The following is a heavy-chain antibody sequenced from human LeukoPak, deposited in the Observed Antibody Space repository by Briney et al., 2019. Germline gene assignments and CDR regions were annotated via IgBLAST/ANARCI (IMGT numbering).Heavy chain of an antibody. CDR1: GYTVTSYY. V-gene: IGHV1-46*01. D-gene: IGHD3-9*01. CDR3: ARDGSYYDILTGYYTPLYGMDV. CDR2: INPSVGST. J-gene: IGHJ6*02. Sequence: ASVTVSCMASGYTVTSYYMHWVRQPPGQGLEWMGLINPSVGSTSYAQKFQGRVTMTRDTSTSTVYMELSSLRSEDTAVYYCARDGSYYDILTGYYTPLYGMDVWGQGTTVTVSS.